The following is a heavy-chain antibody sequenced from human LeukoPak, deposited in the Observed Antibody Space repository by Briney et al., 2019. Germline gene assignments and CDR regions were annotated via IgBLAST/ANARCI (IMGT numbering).Heavy chain of an antibody. D-gene: IGHD6-13*01. CDR3: VKDRWVDH. J-gene: IGHJ4*02. V-gene: IGHV3-64D*06. CDR2: ISSEGKTT. CDR1: GFTFSSYG. Sequence: GGSLRLSCAASGFTFSSYGMHWVRQAPGKGLEYVSSISSEGKTTYYADSVKGRFTISKDNSKNTLYLQMSSLRPEDTAVYYCVKDRWVDHWGQGTLVTVSS.